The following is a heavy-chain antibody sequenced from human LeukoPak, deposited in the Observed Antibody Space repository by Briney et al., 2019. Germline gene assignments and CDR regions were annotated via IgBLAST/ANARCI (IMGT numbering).Heavy chain of an antibody. CDR1: GYTFTSYA. CDR3: ARDLPPYGSGSAPI. Sequence: GASVKVSCKASGYTFTSYAMNWVRQAPGQGLEWMGWINTNTGNPTYAQGFTGRFVFSLDTSVSTAYLQISSLKAEDTAVYYCARDLPPYGSGSAPIWGQGTMVTVSS. CDR2: INTNTGNP. J-gene: IGHJ3*02. V-gene: IGHV7-4-1*02. D-gene: IGHD3-10*01.